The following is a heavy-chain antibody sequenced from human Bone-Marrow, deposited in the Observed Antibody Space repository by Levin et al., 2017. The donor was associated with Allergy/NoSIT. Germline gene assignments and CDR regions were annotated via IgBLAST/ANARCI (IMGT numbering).Heavy chain of an antibody. Sequence: GESLKISCSASGFNFSSYWMHWVRQAPGKGLVWVSRINRDGSSTIYADSVKGRFTISRDNAKNTLYLQMNSLRAEDTSVYYCARDRVTTNWYFDLWSRGTLVTVSS. J-gene: IGHJ2*01. CDR3: ARDRVTTNWYFDL. CDR1: GFNFSSYW. CDR2: INRDGSST. V-gene: IGHV3-74*01. D-gene: IGHD4-17*01.